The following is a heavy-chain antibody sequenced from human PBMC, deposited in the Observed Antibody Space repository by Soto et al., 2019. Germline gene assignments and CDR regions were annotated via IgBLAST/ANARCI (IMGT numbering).Heavy chain of an antibody. CDR3: AKERREVVSGTGDS. V-gene: IGHV3-23*01. CDR1: GFNFKTYA. J-gene: IGHJ4*02. D-gene: IGHD6-19*01. CDR2: ISSSGSRT. Sequence: EVQLLESGGGLVQPGGSRRLSCAASGFNFKTYAMSWVRQAPGRGLEWVSAISSSGSRTYYEDSVKGRFTISRDNSKNALFLEMNSLRAEDTALYYCAKERREVVSGTGDSWGRGTLVTVSS.